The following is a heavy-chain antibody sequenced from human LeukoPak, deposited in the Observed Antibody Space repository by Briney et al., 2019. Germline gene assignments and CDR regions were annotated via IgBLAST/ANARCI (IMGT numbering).Heavy chain of an antibody. CDR3: AKHNRYYYDSSGYPDDY. CDR1: GFTFSSYA. D-gene: IGHD3-22*01. J-gene: IGHJ4*02. V-gene: IGHV3-23*01. CDR2: ISGSGGST. Sequence: PAGGSLRLSCAASGFTFSSYAMSWVRQAPGKGLEWVSAISGSGGSTYYADSVKGRFTISRDNSKNTLYLQMNSLRAEDTAVYYCAKHNRYYYDSSGYPDDYWGQGTLVTASA.